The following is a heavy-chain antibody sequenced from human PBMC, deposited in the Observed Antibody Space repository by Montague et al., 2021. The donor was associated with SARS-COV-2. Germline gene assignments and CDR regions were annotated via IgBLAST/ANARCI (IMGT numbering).Heavy chain of an antibody. CDR1: VGSFSGYY. J-gene: IGHJ2*01. CDR3: ARAGYGGNRYWYFDL. D-gene: IGHD4-23*01. V-gene: IGHV4-34*01. Sequence: SETLSLTCAVYVGSFSGYYWSWIRQSPGKGLEWIGEINHTGSTKYNPSLKSRVTISVDTSKNQFSLKLSSVSAADTAVYYCARAGYGGNRYWYFDLWGRGTLVTVSS. CDR2: INHTGST.